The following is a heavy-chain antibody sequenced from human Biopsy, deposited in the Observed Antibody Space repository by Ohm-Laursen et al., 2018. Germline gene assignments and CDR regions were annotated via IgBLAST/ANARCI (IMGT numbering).Heavy chain of an antibody. CDR3: AHGSGSYYKWDF. D-gene: IGHD3-10*01. CDR2: VFDRGTT. V-gene: IGHV4-59*08. CDR1: GDSITRSY. Sequence: TLSLTCTLSGDSITRSYWSWIRQSPGKGLEWIGHVFDRGTTTYNPSVRSRVTMSEDTSKKQFSLKMTSLTAADTAIYYCAHGSGSYYKWDFWGRGILVTVSS. J-gene: IGHJ4*02.